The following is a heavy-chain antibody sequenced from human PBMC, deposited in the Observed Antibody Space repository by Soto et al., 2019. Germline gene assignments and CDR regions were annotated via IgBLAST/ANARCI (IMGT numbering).Heavy chain of an antibody. J-gene: IGHJ4*02. CDR2: IYHSGST. CDR1: GGSISSGGYS. V-gene: IGHV4-30-2*01. CDR3: VRAEGGIFDY. Sequence: QLQLQESGSGLVKPSQTLSLTCAVSGGSISSGGYSWSWIRQTPGKGLEWIGYIYHSGSTYYNPSLKSRVTISVDRSKNQFSLKLSSVTAAATAVYYCVRAEGGIFDYWGQGTLVTVSS.